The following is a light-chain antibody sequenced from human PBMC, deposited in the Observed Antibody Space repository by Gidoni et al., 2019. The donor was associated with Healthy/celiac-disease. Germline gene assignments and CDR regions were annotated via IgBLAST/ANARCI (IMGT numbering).Light chain of an antibody. CDR3: QQRSDWPPFT. V-gene: IGKV3-11*01. CDR2: DAS. Sequence: EIVLTQSPATLSLSPGERATLSSRASQSVSSYLAWYQQKPGQSPRLLIYDASNRATGIPARFSGRGSGTDFTLTISSLEPEDFAVYYCQQRSDWPPFTFGPGTKVDLK. CDR1: QSVSSY. J-gene: IGKJ3*01.